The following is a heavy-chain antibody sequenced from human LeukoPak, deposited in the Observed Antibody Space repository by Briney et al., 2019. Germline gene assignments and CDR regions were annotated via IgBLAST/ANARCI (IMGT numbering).Heavy chain of an antibody. V-gene: IGHV3-11*06. CDR2: ISSSSSYT. CDR3: AREVVVVAEGYYFDY. J-gene: IGHJ4*02. CDR1: GFTFSGYY. D-gene: IGHD2-15*01. Sequence: GGSLRLSCAASGFTFSGYYMSWIRQAPGKGLEWVSYISSSSSYTNYADSVKGRFTISRDNAKNSLYLQMNSLRAEDTAVYYCAREVVVVAEGYYFDYWGQGTLVTVSS.